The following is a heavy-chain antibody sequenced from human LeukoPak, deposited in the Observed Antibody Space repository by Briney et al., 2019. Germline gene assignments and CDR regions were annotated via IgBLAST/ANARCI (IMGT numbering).Heavy chain of an antibody. D-gene: IGHD4-17*01. J-gene: IGHJ4*02. Sequence: SETLSLTCAVYGGSFSVYYWSWIRQPPGKGLGWIGEINRGGSTNYSPSLKSRVTISLDTSKNQVSLKLSSVTAADTAMYYCGLSTTKATTRTIDYWGQGTLVTVSS. CDR2: INRGGST. CDR3: GLSTTKATTRTIDY. V-gene: IGHV4-34*01. CDR1: GGSFSVYY.